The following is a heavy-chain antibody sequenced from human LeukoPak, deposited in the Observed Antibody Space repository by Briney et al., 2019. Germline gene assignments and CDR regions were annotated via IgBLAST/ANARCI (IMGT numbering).Heavy chain of an antibody. CDR2: IYPGDSDT. D-gene: IGHD2-2*02. CDR1: GFSFTNYW. CDR3: AGHSFDTVDALDV. Sequence: HGESLKISCKASGFSFTNYWIGWVRQMPGKGLEWMGIIYPGDSDTRYSPSFQGQVTISADKSSSTAYLQWRSLKASDTAMYYCAGHSFDTVDALDVWGQGTIVIVSA. V-gene: IGHV5-51*01. J-gene: IGHJ3*01.